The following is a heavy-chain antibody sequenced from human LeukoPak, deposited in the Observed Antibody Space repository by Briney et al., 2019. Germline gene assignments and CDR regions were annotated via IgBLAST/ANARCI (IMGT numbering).Heavy chain of an antibody. CDR2: ISDSGGIT. CDR3: AKASAVRGYYYYGMDV. CDR1: GLTFSSYA. D-gene: IGHD3-10*02. V-gene: IGHV3-23*01. Sequence: GGSLRLSCAASGLTFSSYAMNWVRQAPGKGLEWVSGISDSGGITYYADSVKDRFTISRDNSKNTMYLQMNSLRVEDTAVYYCAKASAVRGYYYYGMDVWGQGTTVTVSS. J-gene: IGHJ6*02.